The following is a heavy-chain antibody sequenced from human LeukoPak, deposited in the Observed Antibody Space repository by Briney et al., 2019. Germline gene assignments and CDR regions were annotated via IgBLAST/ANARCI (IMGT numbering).Heavy chain of an antibody. CDR3: ASGLRYYFDY. V-gene: IGHV5-51*01. J-gene: IGHJ4*02. Sequence: GESLKISCKGSGYSFTNYWVXWVXXXPXEXLEWMAIIYPGASDTRYSPSFQGQVTISADKSISTAYLQWSSLKASDTAMYYCASGLRYYFDYWGQGTLVTVSS. CDR1: GYSFTNYW. CDR2: IYPGASDT.